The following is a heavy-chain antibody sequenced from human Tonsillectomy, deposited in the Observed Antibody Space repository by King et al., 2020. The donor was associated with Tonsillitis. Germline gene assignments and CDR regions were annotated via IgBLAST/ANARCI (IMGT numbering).Heavy chain of an antibody. CDR2: IKEDGTDK. V-gene: IGHV3-7*01. CDR1: GFTFSNYW. J-gene: IGHJ4*02. CDR3: AHYDFWSGDAFDD. Sequence: VQLVESGGGLVQPGGSLRLSCVASGFTFSNYWMSWVRQTPGKGLEWVANIKEDGTDKHYMGSVKGRFTISRDNTKNSLYLQMDSLRVEDTAVYYCAHYDFWSGDAFDDWGQGTLVTVSS. D-gene: IGHD3/OR15-3a*01.